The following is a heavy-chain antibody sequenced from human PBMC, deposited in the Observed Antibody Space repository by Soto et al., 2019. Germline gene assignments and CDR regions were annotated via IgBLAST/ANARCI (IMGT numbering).Heavy chain of an antibody. D-gene: IGHD3-22*01. Sequence: LSLTCTVSGGSINSGDYYWSLIRQPPGKGLEWIGYFYYSGGTYYNPSLKSRITISVDPSKNQFSLKLSSVTAADTAVYYCASDTSGYTYKHFWGQGTLVRVS. CDR2: FYYSGGT. CDR1: GGSINSGDYY. J-gene: IGHJ4*02. V-gene: IGHV4-30-4*01. CDR3: ASDTSGYTYKHF.